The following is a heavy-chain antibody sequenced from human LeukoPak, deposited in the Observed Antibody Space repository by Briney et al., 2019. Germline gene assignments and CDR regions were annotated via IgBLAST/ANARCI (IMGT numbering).Heavy chain of an antibody. D-gene: IGHD2-2*01. CDR2: INPNSGGT. CDR1: GYTFTGYY. Sequence: ASVKVSCKASGYTFTGYYMHWVRQAPGQGLEWMGWINPNSGGTNYAQKFQGRVTMTRDTSISTAYMELSRPGSDDTAVYYCARGGDIVVVPAYPWGQGTLVTVSS. V-gene: IGHV1-2*02. CDR3: ARGGDIVVVPAYP. J-gene: IGHJ5*02.